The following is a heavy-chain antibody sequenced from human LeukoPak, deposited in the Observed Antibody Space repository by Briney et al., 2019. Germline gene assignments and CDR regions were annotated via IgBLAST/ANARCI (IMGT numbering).Heavy chain of an antibody. CDR3: ARGLSGYYYDSSGYYGY. Sequence: GASVKVSCKASGYTITSYDINWVRQATGQGLEWMGWMNPNSGNTGYAQKFQGRVTMTRNTSISTAYMELSSLRSEDTAVYYCARGLSGYYYDSSGYYGYWGQGTLVTVSS. CDR2: MNPNSGNT. CDR1: GYTITSYD. D-gene: IGHD3-22*01. V-gene: IGHV1-8*01. J-gene: IGHJ4*02.